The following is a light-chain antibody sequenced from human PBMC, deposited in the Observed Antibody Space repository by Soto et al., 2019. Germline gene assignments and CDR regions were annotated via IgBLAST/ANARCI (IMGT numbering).Light chain of an antibody. CDR3: LQYETYPYT. Sequence: DIQMTQSPSSLSASIGDTVTITCRASNLAWFQQRPGNAPRSLIYGASTLQRGVPSKFSAGGSGTDFILTIRGLQPEDFATYYCLQYETYPYTFGQGTKVEIK. J-gene: IGKJ2*01. V-gene: IGKV1-16*02. CDR2: GAS. CDR1: N.